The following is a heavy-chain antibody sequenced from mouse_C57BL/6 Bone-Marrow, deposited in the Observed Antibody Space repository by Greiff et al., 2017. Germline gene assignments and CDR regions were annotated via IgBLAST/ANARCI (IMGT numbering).Heavy chain of an antibody. CDR1: GYTFTSYW. D-gene: IGHD4-1*01. CDR2: IYPGSGST. CDR3: ARLDWGLLFDY. Sequence: QVHVKQPGAELVKPGASVKMSCKASGYTFTSYWITWVKPRPGQGLEWIGDIYPGSGSTNYNEKFKSKATLTVATSSSTAYMQLRSLTSEDSAVYYCARLDWGLLFDYWGQGTTLTVSS. V-gene: IGHV1-55*01. J-gene: IGHJ2*01.